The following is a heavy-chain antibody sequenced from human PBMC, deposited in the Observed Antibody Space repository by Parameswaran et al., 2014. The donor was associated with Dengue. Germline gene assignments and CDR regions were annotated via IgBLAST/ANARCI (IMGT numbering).Heavy chain of an antibody. Sequence: WIRQPPGKGLEWIGTIYYSGSTYNNLSLKSRVTISVDTSNNQFSLKMRSVTAADTAVYYCARATAQSYYYDNSGYYNFDYWGQGTLVTVSS. CDR2: IYYSGST. CDR3: ARATAQSYYYDNSGYYNFDY. J-gene: IGHJ4*02. V-gene: IGHV4-39*07. D-gene: IGHD3-22*01.